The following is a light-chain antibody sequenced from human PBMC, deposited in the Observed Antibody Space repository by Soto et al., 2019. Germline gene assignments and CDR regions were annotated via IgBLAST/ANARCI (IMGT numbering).Light chain of an antibody. J-gene: IGLJ1*01. Sequence: QSALTQPASVSGSPGQSITISCTGRGRDIGAYDYVSWYQQHPGKAPKLIIYGVKNRPSGVSNRFSASKYAFTASLTLSGIHTEDEANYYCNSYTTSYIYVFGPGTKVTVL. V-gene: IGLV2-14*01. CDR3: NSYTTSYIYV. CDR1: GRDIGAYDY. CDR2: GVK.